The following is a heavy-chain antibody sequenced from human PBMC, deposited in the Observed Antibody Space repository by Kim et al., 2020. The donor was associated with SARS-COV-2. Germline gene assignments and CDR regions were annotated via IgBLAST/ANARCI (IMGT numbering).Heavy chain of an antibody. J-gene: IGHJ4*02. D-gene: IGHD6-13*01. Sequence: YSPSFQGHVTISADKSISTAYLQWSSLKASDTAMYYCARQIAAGTEGGDYWGQGTLVTVSS. V-gene: IGHV5-10-1*01. CDR3: ARQIAAGTEGGDY.